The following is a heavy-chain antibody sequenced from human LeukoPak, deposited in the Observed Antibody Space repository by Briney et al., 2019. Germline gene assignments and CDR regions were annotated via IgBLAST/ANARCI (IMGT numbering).Heavy chain of an antibody. D-gene: IGHD5-24*01. CDR2: ISGSGDVT. Sequence: GGSLRLSCAASGFTFSSYGMSWVRQAPGKGLEWVSSISGSGDVTYYADSVKGRFTISRDNSKNTLYLQMNSLRVEDTAVYYCAKGAAYNYGSFEYWGQGTLVTVSS. V-gene: IGHV3-23*01. CDR3: AKGAAYNYGSFEY. CDR1: GFTFSSYG. J-gene: IGHJ4*02.